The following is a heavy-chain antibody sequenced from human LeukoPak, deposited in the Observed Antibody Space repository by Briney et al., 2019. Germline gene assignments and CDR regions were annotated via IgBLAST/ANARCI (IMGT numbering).Heavy chain of an antibody. CDR1: GGSISTDTNY. CDR3: ARQGRAPFFDY. Sequence: PSETLSLTCTVSGGSISTDTNYWPWIRQPPGKGLEWIGSIFYSGITYYNRSLKSPVTISVDTSQNQFSLKVDSGAAADTAVYYCARQGRAPFFDYWGQGSLLTVSS. V-gene: IGHV4-39*01. J-gene: IGHJ4*02. CDR2: IFYSGIT.